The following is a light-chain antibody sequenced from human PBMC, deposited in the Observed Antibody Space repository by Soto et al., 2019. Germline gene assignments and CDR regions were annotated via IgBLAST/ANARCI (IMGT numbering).Light chain of an antibody. CDR2: GVS. V-gene: IGLV2-14*02. J-gene: IGLJ3*02. Sequence: QSVLTQPASVSGSPGQSITISCSGTSSDVGSYNFVSWYQQHPGKAPKLMIYGVSKRPSGISNRFSGSKSGNTASLTISGLQAEDEADYYCSSYATSRTLVFGGGTKLTVL. CDR3: SSYATSRTLV. CDR1: SSDVGSYNF.